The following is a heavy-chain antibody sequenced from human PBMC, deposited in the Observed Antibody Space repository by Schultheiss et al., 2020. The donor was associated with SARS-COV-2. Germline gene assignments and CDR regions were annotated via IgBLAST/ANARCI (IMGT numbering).Heavy chain of an antibody. Sequence: SETLSLTCTVSGGSISSYYWSWIRQPPGKGLEWIGYIYYSGSTNYNPSLKSRVTISVDKSKNHFSLKLNSVTAADTAVYYCARREVRGVIMDWGQGTLVTVSS. CDR1: GGSISSYY. CDR2: IYYSGST. D-gene: IGHD3-10*01. J-gene: IGHJ4*02. CDR3: ARREVRGVIMD. V-gene: IGHV4-59*12.